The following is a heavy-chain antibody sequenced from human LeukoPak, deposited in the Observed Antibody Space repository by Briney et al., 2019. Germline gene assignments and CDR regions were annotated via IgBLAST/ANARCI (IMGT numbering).Heavy chain of an antibody. CDR3: ARVSRDFYSNYYYYYGMDV. D-gene: IGHD4-11*01. CDR1: GFTFSSYS. Sequence: KPGGSLRLSCAASGFTFSSYSMNWVRQAPGKGLEWVSSIISSSSYIYYADSVKGRFTISRDNAKNSLYLQMNSLRAEDTAVYYCARVSRDFYSNYYYYYGMDVWGQGTTVTVSS. CDR2: IISSSSYI. J-gene: IGHJ6*02. V-gene: IGHV3-21*01.